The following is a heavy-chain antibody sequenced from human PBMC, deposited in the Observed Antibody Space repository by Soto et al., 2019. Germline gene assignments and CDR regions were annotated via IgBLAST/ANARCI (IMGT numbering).Heavy chain of an antibody. D-gene: IGHD6-13*01. V-gene: IGHV4-34*01. CDR2: INHSGST. CDR1: GGSFSGYY. Sequence: SETLSLTCAVYGGSFSGYYWSWIRQPPGKGLEWIGEINHSGSTNYNPSLKSRVTISVDTSKNQFSLKLSSVTAADTAVYYCARGAKGWRIAAAGTKEWWFDPWGQGTLVTVSS. J-gene: IGHJ5*02. CDR3: ARGAKGWRIAAAGTKEWWFDP.